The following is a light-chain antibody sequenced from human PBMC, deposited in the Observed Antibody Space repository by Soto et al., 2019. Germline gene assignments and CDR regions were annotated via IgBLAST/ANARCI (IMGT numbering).Light chain of an antibody. V-gene: IGKV1-5*03. CDR1: QSISSW. CDR2: KAS. Sequence: DIQLTQSPSTLSASVGDRVTITSRASQSISSWLAWYQQKRGKAPKLLIYKASSLESGVPSRFSGSGSGTEFTLIINSLQAEDLAVYYSQQYYSLWTFGQGTKVDI. J-gene: IGKJ1*01. CDR3: QQYYSLWT.